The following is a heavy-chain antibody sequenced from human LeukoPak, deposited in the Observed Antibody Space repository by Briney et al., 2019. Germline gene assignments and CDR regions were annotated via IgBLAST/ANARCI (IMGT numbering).Heavy chain of an antibody. CDR2: ISLAGQT. Sequence: SETLSLTCGVSGGSISCTNWWSWVRQPPGQGLEWIGEISLAGQTNYNPSLNGRVTMSLDKSGNQLSLNLTSVTAADTATYYCSRESGAFCPFGYWGQGTLVIVSS. CDR3: SRESGAFCPFGY. CDR1: GGSISCTNW. J-gene: IGHJ4*02. D-gene: IGHD1-26*01. V-gene: IGHV4/OR15-8*02.